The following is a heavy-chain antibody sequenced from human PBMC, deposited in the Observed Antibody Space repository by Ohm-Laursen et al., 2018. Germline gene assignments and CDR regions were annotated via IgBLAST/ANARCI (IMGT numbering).Heavy chain of an antibody. Sequence: ASVKVSCKASGYTFTSYDINWVRQATGQGLEWMGWMNPNSGNTGYAQKFQGRVTMTRNTSISTAYMELSSLRSEDTAVYYCARSHVSSGYYLYYFDYWGQGTLVTVSS. CDR3: ARSHVSSGYYLYYFDY. CDR2: MNPNSGNT. V-gene: IGHV1-8*01. J-gene: IGHJ4*02. D-gene: IGHD3-22*01. CDR1: GYTFTSYD.